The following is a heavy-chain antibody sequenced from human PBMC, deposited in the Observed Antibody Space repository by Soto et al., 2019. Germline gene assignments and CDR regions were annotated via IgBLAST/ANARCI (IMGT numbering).Heavy chain of an antibody. Sequence: EVVLLESGGGLVQPGGSLTLSCAASGFTFDSPYSHAMSWVRQSPGKGPEWVSTISSNGANTHYAESVQGRFTISKDASRTTVHLHMNSLRADETATYVCVSWVSAHFDYWGHGTPVTVSS. J-gene: IGHJ4*01. CDR1: GFTFDSPYSHA. CDR2: ISSNGANT. CDR3: VSWVSAHFDY. D-gene: IGHD2-8*01. V-gene: IGHV3-23*01.